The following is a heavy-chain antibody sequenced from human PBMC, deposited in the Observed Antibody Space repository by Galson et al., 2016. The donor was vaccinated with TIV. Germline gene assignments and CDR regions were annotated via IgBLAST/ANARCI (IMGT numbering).Heavy chain of an antibody. Sequence: SLRLSCAASGFTFSAYGMYWVRQAPGKGLEWVTFISYDGDDQNYAASVKGRFTVSRDNSKNTLNLQMRSLKPEDTAVYYCAEDQVPTTPMALIDSWGQGTLVTVSS. CDR1: GFTFSAYG. D-gene: IGHD5-18*01. CDR2: ISYDGDDQ. V-gene: IGHV3-30*18. J-gene: IGHJ4*02. CDR3: AEDQVPTTPMALIDS.